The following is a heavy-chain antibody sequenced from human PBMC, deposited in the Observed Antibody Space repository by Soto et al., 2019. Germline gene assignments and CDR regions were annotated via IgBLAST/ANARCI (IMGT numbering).Heavy chain of an antibody. Sequence: QVQLVESGGGLVKPGGSLRLSCAASGFTFSDYYMTWIRQAPGKGLEWVSYISGSGTTIYYADSVKGRFTISRDNAKNSLYLQMNSLRAEDTAVYYCARDGDCTDGRCYRNFAFDYWGQGTLVTVSS. J-gene: IGHJ4*02. V-gene: IGHV3-11*01. D-gene: IGHD2-15*01. CDR3: ARDGDCTDGRCYRNFAFDY. CDR2: ISGSGTTI. CDR1: GFTFSDYY.